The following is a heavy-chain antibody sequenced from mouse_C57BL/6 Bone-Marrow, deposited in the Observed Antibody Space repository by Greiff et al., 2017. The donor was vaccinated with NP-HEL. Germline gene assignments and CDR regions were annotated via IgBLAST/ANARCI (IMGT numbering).Heavy chain of an antibody. Sequence: EVQRVESGGGLVKPGGSLKLSCAASGFTFSDYGMHWVRQAPEKGLEWVAYISSGSSTIYYADTVKGRFTISRDNAKNTLFLQMTSLRSEDTAMYYCARGAITTVVATEYFDYWGQGTTLTVSS. J-gene: IGHJ2*01. CDR1: GFTFSDYG. V-gene: IGHV5-17*01. D-gene: IGHD1-1*01. CDR2: ISSGSSTI. CDR3: ARGAITTVVATEYFDY.